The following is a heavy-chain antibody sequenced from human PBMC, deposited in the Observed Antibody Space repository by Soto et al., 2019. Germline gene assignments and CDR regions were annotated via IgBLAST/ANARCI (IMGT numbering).Heavy chain of an antibody. CDR1: GYSMSSGYY. D-gene: IGHD2-2*01. Sequence: PSETLSLPCSVSGYSMSSGYYWGWIRQPPGKGLEWIGSIYHSGSTYYNPSLKSRVTISVDTSKNQFSLKLSSVTAADTAVYYCARDCTSTTCYLYYYGMDVWGQGTTVTVSS. CDR2: IYHSGST. CDR3: ARDCTSTTCYLYYYGMDV. J-gene: IGHJ6*01. V-gene: IGHV4-38-2*02.